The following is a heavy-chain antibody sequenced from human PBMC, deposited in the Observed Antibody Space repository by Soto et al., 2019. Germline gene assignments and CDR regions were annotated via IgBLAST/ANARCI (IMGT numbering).Heavy chain of an antibody. CDR1: GGTFSSYA. J-gene: IGHJ4*02. CDR3: AMRGGSGWHLRDYYFDY. Sequence: QVQLVQSGAEVKKPGSSVKVSCKASGGTFSSYAISWVRQAPGQGLEWMGGIIPVFGTANYAQKFQGRVTITADESTSTAYMELSSLRSEDTAVYYCAMRGGSGWHLRDYYFDYWGQGTLVTVSS. V-gene: IGHV1-69*01. D-gene: IGHD6-19*01. CDR2: IIPVFGTA.